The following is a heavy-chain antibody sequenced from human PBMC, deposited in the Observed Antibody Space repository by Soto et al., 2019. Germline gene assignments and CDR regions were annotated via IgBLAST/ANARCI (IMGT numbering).Heavy chain of an antibody. D-gene: IGHD2-2*01. CDR3: ARGQIKTKYAY. Sequence: HQATGQGLEWMGWMNPNSGNTGYAQKFQGRVTMTRNTSISTAYMELSSLRSEDTAVYYCARGQIKTKYAYWVKGTLVTGSS. J-gene: IGHJ4*02. V-gene: IGHV1-8*01. CDR2: MNPNSGNT.